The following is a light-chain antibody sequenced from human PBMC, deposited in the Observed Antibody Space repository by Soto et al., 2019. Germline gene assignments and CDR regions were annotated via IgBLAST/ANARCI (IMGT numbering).Light chain of an antibody. CDR2: DDD. Sequence: SYVLTQPPSVSVAPGPTATITGGGDNIGSKIVHWYQHNPGQAPVLVVHDDDDRPSGIPERFSGSNSGQTATLTISRVEAGDEADYYCQVWVGPSERIFGGGTKLTVL. J-gene: IGLJ2*01. CDR1: NIGSKI. CDR3: QVWVGPSERI. V-gene: IGLV3-21*02.